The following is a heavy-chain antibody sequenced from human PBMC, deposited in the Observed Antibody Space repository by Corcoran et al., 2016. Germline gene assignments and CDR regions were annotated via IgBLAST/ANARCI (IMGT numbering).Heavy chain of an antibody. Sequence: QLQQWGAGLLKPSETLSLTCAVYGGSFSGYYWSWIRQPPGKGLECIGEINHSGSTNYNPSLKSRVTISVDTSKNQFSLKLSSVTTADTAVYYCARGRFLEWLFPKVYFDYWGQGTLVTVSS. CDR3: ARGRFLEWLFPKVYFDY. CDR1: GGSFSGYY. J-gene: IGHJ4*02. CDR2: INHSGST. D-gene: IGHD3-3*01. V-gene: IGHV4-34*01.